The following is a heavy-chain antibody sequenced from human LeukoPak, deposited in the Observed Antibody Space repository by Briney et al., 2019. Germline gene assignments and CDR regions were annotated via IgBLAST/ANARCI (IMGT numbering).Heavy chain of an antibody. D-gene: IGHD5-18*01. V-gene: IGHV4-4*07. CDR3: AREGHLTNGYSYGQNAFDI. CDR1: GGSISSYY. Sequence: PSETLSLTCTVSGGSISSYYWSWLRQPAGKGLEWIGRIYTSGSTNYNPSLKSRVTMSVDTSKNQFSLKLSSVTAADTAVYYCAREGHLTNGYSYGQNAFDIWGQGTMVTVSS. J-gene: IGHJ3*02. CDR2: IYTSGST.